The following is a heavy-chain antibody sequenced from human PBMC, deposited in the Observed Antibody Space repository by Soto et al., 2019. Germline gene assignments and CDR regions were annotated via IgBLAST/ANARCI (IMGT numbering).Heavy chain of an antibody. J-gene: IGHJ4*02. CDR3: AKVLYYRDTSGYY. CDR1: GFTFSSYA. CDR2: ISGSGGTT. Sequence: GESLKISCAASGFTFSSYAMSWVRQAPGKGLEWVSGISGSGGTTYYADSVKGRFTISRDNSKNTLYLQMNSLRAEDTAVYYCAKVLYYRDTSGYYWGQGTLVTVSS. D-gene: IGHD3-22*01. V-gene: IGHV3-23*01.